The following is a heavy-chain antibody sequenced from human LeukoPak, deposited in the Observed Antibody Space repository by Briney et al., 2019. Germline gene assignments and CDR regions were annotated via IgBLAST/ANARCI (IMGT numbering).Heavy chain of an antibody. J-gene: IGHJ6*03. CDR1: GYTFTSYA. Sequence: GDSVKVSCKASGYTFTSYAIHWVRQAPGQRLEWMGWINPGNANTKYSQQFQGRVTITRDTSASTAHLELSSLRSGDMAVYYCAREDPFYYMDVWGKGTTVTVSS. CDR2: INPGNANT. CDR3: AREDPFYYMDV. V-gene: IGHV1-3*03.